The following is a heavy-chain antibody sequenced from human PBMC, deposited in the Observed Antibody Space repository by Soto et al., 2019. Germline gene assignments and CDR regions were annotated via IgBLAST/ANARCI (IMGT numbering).Heavy chain of an antibody. D-gene: IGHD3-3*01. J-gene: IGHJ6*02. CDR3: ARDRPDYDFWSGYFDYYYYYGMDV. Sequence: GGSLRLSCAASGFTFSSYSMNWVRQAPGKGLEWVPYISSSSSTIYYADSVKGRFTISRDNAKNSLYLQMNSLRDEDTAVYYCARDRPDYDFWSGYFDYYYYYGMDVWGQGTTVTVSS. V-gene: IGHV3-48*02. CDR2: ISSSSSTI. CDR1: GFTFSSYS.